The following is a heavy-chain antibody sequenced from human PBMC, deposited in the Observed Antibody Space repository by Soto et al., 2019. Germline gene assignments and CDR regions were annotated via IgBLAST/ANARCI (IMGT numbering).Heavy chain of an antibody. V-gene: IGHV3-15*01. CDR1: GFTFNNAW. CDR3: ATDLRWEGPLLIDAFDI. D-gene: IGHD1-26*01. Sequence: EVQLVESGGGLVKPGGSLRLSCAASGFTFNNAWMSWVRQAPGKGLECVGRIIRKTDGGTTDYAAPVKGRFTISRDDSKNTLYLQMNSLKTEDTAVYYCATDLRWEGPLLIDAFDIWGQGTMVTVSS. CDR2: IIRKTDGGTT. J-gene: IGHJ3*02.